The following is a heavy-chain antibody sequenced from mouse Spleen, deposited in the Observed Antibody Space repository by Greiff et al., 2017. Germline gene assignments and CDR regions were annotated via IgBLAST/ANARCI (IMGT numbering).Heavy chain of an antibody. Sequence: VKLVESGPDLVAPSQSLSITCTVSGFSLTSYGVHWVRQPPGKGLEWLVVIWSDGSTTYNSALKSRLSISKDNSKSQVFLKMNSLQTDDTAMYYCARDHYGSSYVWYFDVWGAGTTVTVSS. J-gene: IGHJ1*01. V-gene: IGHV2-6-2*01. CDR3: ARDHYGSSYVWYFDV. D-gene: IGHD1-1*01. CDR1: GFSLTSYG. CDR2: IWSDGST.